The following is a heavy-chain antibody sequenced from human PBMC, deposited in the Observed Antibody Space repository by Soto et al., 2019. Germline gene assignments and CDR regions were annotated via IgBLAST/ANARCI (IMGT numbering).Heavy chain of an antibody. CDR3: ARDDEGGSDCDLGY. Sequence: QVQLVESGGGVVQPGRSLRLSCATSGFTFSSYLIHWVRQTPDKGLEWVAFISRDGSNEYYADSVKGRFTISRDNSKNKLYLEMNSLRAEDTAVYYCARDDEGGSDCDLGYWGQGTLVTVSS. CDR2: ISRDGSNE. J-gene: IGHJ4*02. D-gene: IGHD3-10*01. CDR1: GFTFSSYL. V-gene: IGHV3-30-3*01.